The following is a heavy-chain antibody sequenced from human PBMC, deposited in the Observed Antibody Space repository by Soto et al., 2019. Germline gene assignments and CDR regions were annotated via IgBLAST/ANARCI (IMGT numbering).Heavy chain of an antibody. CDR2: ISGSGGAT. J-gene: IGHJ4*01. Sequence: LRLSGVDSGLISSLDALHWVRQAPGKGREWGAGISGSGGATSYADSMKVRFALARDNSKNTLYLKMNSLRAEDTAVYAGAKDAIMVGSSFNYFDFWGHGTPV. V-gene: IGHV3-23*01. D-gene: IGHD6-6*01. CDR1: GLISSLDA. CDR3: AKDAIMVGSSFNYFDF.